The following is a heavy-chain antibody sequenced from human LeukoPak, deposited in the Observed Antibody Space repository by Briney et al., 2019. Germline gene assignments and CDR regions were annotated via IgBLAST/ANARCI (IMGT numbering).Heavy chain of an antibody. V-gene: IGHV1-24*01. CDR2: FDPEDGET. CDR1: GYTLTELS. J-gene: IGHJ6*03. D-gene: IGHD4-17*01. Sequence: ASVKVSCKVSGYTLTELSMHWVRQAPGKGLEWMGGFDPEDGETIYAQKFQGRVTMTEDTSTETAYMELSSLRSEDTAVYYCATVEPPPDYGDYSYYYYYYMDVWGKGTTVTVSS. CDR3: ATVEPPPDYGDYSYYYYYYMDV.